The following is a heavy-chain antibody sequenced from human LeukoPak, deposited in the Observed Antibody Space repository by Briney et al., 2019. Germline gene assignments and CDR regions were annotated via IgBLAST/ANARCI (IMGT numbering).Heavy chain of an antibody. D-gene: IGHD3-10*01. CDR1: GFIFSSFW. CDR3: AGEVGVRDFGN. J-gene: IGHJ4*02. Sequence: GGSLRLSCAASGFIFSSFWVGWVRQAPGKGLEWVANIKPDGSEKYYVDSVRGRFTISRDNSKNTLYLQMNSLRAEDTAVYFCAGEVGVRDFGNWGQGTLVTVSS. CDR2: IKPDGSEK. V-gene: IGHV3-7*01.